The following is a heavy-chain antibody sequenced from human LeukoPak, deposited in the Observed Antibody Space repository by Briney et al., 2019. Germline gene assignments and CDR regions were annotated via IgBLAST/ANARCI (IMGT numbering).Heavy chain of an antibody. CDR3: ARRSSGWSTGIDY. CDR1: GYSFATYW. Sequence: GESLKISCKGSGYSFATYWIGWVRQMPGKGLEWMGIIYPGDSDTRYSPSFQGQVTISADKSISTAYLQWSSLKASDTAMYYCARRSSGWSTGIDYWGQGTLVTVSS. D-gene: IGHD6-19*01. J-gene: IGHJ4*02. V-gene: IGHV5-51*01. CDR2: IYPGDSDT.